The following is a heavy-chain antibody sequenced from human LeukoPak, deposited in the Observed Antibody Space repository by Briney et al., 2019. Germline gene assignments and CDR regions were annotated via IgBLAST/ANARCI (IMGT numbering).Heavy chain of an antibody. CDR2: ITAGGTYI. D-gene: IGHD2-21*01. J-gene: IGHJ4*02. V-gene: IGHV3-48*03. Sequence: GGSLRLSCEASEFTFSSYEMNWVRQAPGKGLEWVSYITAGGTYIRYADSVRGRFTISRDNAKTSLYLQMDSLKSEDTAVYYCARETQACGGDCYDYWGQGTQVTVSS. CDR3: ARETQACGGDCYDY. CDR1: EFTFSSYE.